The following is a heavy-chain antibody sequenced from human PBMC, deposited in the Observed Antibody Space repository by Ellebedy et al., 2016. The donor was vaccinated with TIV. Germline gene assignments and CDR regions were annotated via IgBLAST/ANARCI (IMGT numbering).Heavy chain of an antibody. J-gene: IGHJ4*02. V-gene: IGHV3-30*18. CDR2: ISYDANNK. Sequence: GESLKISCAASGFTFSSYDMHWVRQAPGKGLEWVALISYDANNKYYADSVKGRFTISRDNSKNTLYLQMNPLRPEDTAVYYCAKVPVGFCNLPFCCYLDDWGQGTLVSVSS. CDR1: GFTFSSYD. D-gene: IGHD2-2*03. CDR3: AKVPVGFCNLPFCCYLDD.